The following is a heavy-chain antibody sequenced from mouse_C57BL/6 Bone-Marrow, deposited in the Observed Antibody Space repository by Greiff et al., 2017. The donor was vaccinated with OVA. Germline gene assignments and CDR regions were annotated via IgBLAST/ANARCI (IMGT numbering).Heavy chain of an antibody. J-gene: IGHJ4*01. V-gene: IGHV2-6-1*01. CDR3: ARHESNYVYAMDY. Sequence: QVQLKESGPGLVAPSQSLSITCTVSGFSLTSYGVHWVRQPPGKGLEWLVVIWSDGSTTYNSALKSRLSISKDNSKSQVFLKMNSLQTDDTAMYYGARHESNYVYAMDYWGQGTSVTVSS. CDR2: IWSDGST. D-gene: IGHD2-5*01. CDR1: GFSLTSYG.